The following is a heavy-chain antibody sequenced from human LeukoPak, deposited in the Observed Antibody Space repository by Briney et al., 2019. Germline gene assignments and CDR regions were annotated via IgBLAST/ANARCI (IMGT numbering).Heavy chain of an antibody. Sequence: GGSLRLSCAASGFTFSSHSMNWVRQAPGKGLEWVSSISSSSSYIYYADSVKGRFTISRDNAKNSLYLQMNSLRAEDTAVYYCARDRGTGDYDPWGQGTLVTVSS. CDR3: ARDRGTGDYDP. D-gene: IGHD4-17*01. V-gene: IGHV3-21*01. CDR2: ISSSSSYI. J-gene: IGHJ5*02. CDR1: GFTFSSHS.